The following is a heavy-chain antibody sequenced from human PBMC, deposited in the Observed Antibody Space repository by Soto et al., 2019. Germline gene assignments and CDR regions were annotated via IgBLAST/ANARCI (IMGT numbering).Heavy chain of an antibody. CDR2: IYYSGST. D-gene: IGHD3-22*01. J-gene: IGHJ3*02. CDR1: GYSVSSSDYY. CDR3: ARHLLLYYYDSSGYYLRDAFDI. V-gene: IGHV4-61*08. Sequence: SETLSLTCTVSGYSVSSSDYYGMWIRQPPGKGLEWLGYIYYSGSTNYNPSLKSRVTISVDTSKNQFSLKLSSVTAADTAVYYCARHLLLYYYDSSGYYLRDAFDIWGQGTMVTVSS.